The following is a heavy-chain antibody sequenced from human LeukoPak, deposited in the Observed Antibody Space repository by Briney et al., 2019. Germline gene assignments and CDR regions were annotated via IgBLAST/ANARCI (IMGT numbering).Heavy chain of an antibody. J-gene: IGHJ3*02. D-gene: IGHD4-17*01. CDR1: GYTFTGYS. V-gene: IGHV1-2*02. CDR2: INPKTGTA. CDR3: ARVGFGYGDYGDFDAFDI. Sequence: ASAKVSCKASGYTFTGYSIYWVRQTPGQKLEWMGWINPKTGTANSAQKFQGRVTMTRDTSISTAYMELSRLRSDDTAVYYCARVGFGYGDYGDFDAFDIWGQGTMVTVSS.